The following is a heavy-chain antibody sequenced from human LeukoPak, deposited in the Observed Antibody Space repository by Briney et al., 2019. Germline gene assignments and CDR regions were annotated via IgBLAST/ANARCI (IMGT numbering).Heavy chain of an antibody. CDR1: GGSISSYY. V-gene: IGHV4-59*01. CDR2: IYYSGST. CDR3: ARDFAPFDDWFDP. J-gene: IGHJ5*02. Sequence: KPSETLSLTCTVSGGSISSYYWSWIRQPPGKGLEWIGYIYYSGSTNYNPSLKSRVTISVDTSKNQFSLKLSSVTAADTAVYYCARDFAPFDDWFDPWGQGTLVTVSS.